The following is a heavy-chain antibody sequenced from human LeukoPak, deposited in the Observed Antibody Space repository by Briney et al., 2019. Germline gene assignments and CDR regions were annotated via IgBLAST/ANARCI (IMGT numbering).Heavy chain of an antibody. CDR3: AKDSVYGGWGNAFDV. CDR2: LRYDGSSK. CDR1: GFTFSNSG. J-gene: IGHJ3*01. V-gene: IGHV3-30*02. D-gene: IGHD3-16*01. Sequence: GGSLRLSCAASGFTFSNSGMHWVRQAPGKGLEWVSFLRYDGSSKFYTDSVQGRFTISRDNSKNTLYLQMNSLRVEDAAVYYCAKDSVYGGWGNAFDVWGQGTMVTVSS.